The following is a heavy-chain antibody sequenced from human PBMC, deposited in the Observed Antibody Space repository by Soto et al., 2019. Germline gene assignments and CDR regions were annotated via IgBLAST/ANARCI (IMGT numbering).Heavy chain of an antibody. D-gene: IGHD2-15*01. Sequence: LSLTCTVSGGSVSSNNYYWSWMRQPPAKGLEWIGYISYSGSTNYNPSLKSRVTISVDTSKNQISLKLTSVTAADTAVYYCARDSCSGGSCYSDYWGQGTLVTVSS. CDR3: ARDSCSGGSCYSDY. V-gene: IGHV4-61*01. J-gene: IGHJ4*02. CDR2: ISYSGST. CDR1: GGSVSSNNYY.